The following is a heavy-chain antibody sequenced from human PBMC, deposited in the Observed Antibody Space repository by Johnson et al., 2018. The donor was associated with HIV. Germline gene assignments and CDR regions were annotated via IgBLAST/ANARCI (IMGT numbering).Heavy chain of an antibody. CDR3: AKPLQLEEGAFDI. D-gene: IGHD6-6*01. Sequence: QVQLMESGGGVVQPGTSLRLSCAASGFTFSSYGMHWVRQAPGEGLEWVAVISYDGSNKYYADSVKGRFPISRDNSKNTLYLQMNSLRAEDTAVYYCAKPLQLEEGAFDIWGQGTMVTVSS. CDR2: ISYDGSNK. V-gene: IGHV3-30*18. CDR1: GFTFSSYG. J-gene: IGHJ3*02.